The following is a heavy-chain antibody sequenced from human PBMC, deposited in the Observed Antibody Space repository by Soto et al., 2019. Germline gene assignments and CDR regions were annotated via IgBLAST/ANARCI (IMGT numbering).Heavy chain of an antibody. V-gene: IGHV3-48*02. CDR3: ARQGVASTATSCFDP. CDR1: AFTFSSYS. J-gene: IGHJ5*02. CDR2: ISTSSGTI. D-gene: IGHD6-13*01. Sequence: GGSLRLSCAASAFTFSSYSMNWVRQAPGKGLEWVSYISTSSGTIYYADSVKGRFTISRDNAKNSLYLQMNSLRDEDTAGYYCARQGVASTATSCFDPWGQGTLVTVSS.